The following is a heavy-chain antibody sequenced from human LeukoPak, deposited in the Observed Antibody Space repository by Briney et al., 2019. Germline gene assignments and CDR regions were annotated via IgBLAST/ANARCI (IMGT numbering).Heavy chain of an antibody. CDR2: INPSGGST. V-gene: IGHV1-46*01. D-gene: IGHD3-22*01. CDR3: ARDRVYYYDSSGHGYNAFDI. Sequence: ASVKVSCKASGYTFPSYYMHWVRQAPPQGIEWMGIINPSGGSTSDPQKFQGRVTMTRDTSTSTVYMELSSLRSEDTAVYYCARDRVYYYDSSGHGYNAFDIWGQGTMVTVSS. CDR1: GYTFPSYY. J-gene: IGHJ3*02.